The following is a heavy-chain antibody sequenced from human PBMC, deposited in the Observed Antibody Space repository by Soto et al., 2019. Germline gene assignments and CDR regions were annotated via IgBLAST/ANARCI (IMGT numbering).Heavy chain of an antibody. CDR1: EDTFTDSS. CDR3: ARDLGGYDLYGPDT. D-gene: IGHD5-12*01. CDR2: INLNSGDT. V-gene: IGHV1-2*02. Sequence: ASVKVSCKTSEDTFTDSSMHWVRQAPGQGLAWMGWINLNSGDTNYAEKFRGRVTMTRDTSIITAYMELTRLKSDDTAVYYCARDLGGYDLYGPDTWGQGTLVTVSS. J-gene: IGHJ5*02.